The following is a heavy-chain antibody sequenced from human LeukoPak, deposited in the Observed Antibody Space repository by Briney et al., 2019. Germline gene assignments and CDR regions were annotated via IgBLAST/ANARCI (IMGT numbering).Heavy chain of an antibody. CDR1: GFTFSSHG. CDR3: ARGDKQLVFNRNKGGFDP. V-gene: IGHV3-23*01. Sequence: PGGSLRLSCAASGFTFSSHGMNWVRQAPGKGLEWVSGISPSGDILYYADSVKGQFTISRDNSKNTVYLQMNSLRAEDTALYYCARGDKQLVFNRNKGGFDPWGQGTLVTVSS. CDR2: ISPSGDIL. D-gene: IGHD6-13*01. J-gene: IGHJ5*02.